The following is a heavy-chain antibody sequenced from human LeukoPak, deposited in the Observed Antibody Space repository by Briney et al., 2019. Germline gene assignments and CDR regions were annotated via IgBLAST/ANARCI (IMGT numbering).Heavy chain of an antibody. CDR3: ARLQPRTHYNFGSASYAFDL. CDR1: GGSISSYY. V-gene: IGHV4-4*08. CDR2: IYTGGSA. Sequence: SETPSLTCTVSGGSISSYYWGWIRQPPGKGLQWIGYIYTGGSAYYNPSLYRRVAVSVDTSKNQFSLRLTSVTAADTAMYYCARLQPRTHYNFGSASYAFDLWGQGTLVTVSS. J-gene: IGHJ5*02. D-gene: IGHD3-3*01.